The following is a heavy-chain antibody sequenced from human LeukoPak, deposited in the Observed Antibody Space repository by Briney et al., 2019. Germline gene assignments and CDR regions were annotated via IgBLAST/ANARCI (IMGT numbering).Heavy chain of an antibody. D-gene: IGHD2-2*02. CDR1: GFTFSSYA. CDR2: ISYDGSNK. Sequence: GGSLRLSCAASGFTFSSYAMHWVRQAPGKGLEWVAVISYDGSNKYYADSVKGRFTISRDNSKNTLYPQMNSLRAEDTAVYYCARDALGYCSSTSCYTGGGFDYWGQGTLVTVSS. CDR3: ARDALGYCSSTSCYTGGGFDY. V-gene: IGHV3-30-3*01. J-gene: IGHJ4*02.